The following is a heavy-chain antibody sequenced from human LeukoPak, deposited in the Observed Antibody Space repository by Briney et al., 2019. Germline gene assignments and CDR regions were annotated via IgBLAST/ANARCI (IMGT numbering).Heavy chain of an antibody. Sequence: SETLSLTCTVSGGSISSGGYYWSWIRQHLGKGLEWIGYIYYSGSTYYNPSLKSRVTISVDTSKNQFSLKLSSVTAADTAVYYCATYGSGSPAVDYWGQGTLVTVSS. CDR1: GGSISSGGYY. CDR2: IYYSGST. V-gene: IGHV4-31*03. J-gene: IGHJ4*02. D-gene: IGHD3-10*01. CDR3: ATYGSGSPAVDY.